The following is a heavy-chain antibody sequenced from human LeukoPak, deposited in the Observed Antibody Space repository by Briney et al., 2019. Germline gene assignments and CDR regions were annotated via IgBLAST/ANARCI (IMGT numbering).Heavy chain of an antibody. CDR3: TLXNY. Sequence: MXXVRQAPGQSLEWMGCINPGNGDTKYSQEFQGRVTITRDTXXTTXYMELSSLRSDDMAVYYCTLXNYXGQXXXXTVSS. J-gene: IGHJ4*02. V-gene: IGHV1-3*03. CDR2: INPGNGDT.